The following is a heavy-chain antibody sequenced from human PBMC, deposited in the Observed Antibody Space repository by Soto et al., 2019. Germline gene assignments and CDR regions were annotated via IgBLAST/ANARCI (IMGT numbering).Heavy chain of an antibody. Sequence: GGSLRLSCAASGFIFRDYAMHWVRQAPGKGLEWVAIIWHDGSNKYSAASVKGRFTISRDNSENILFLQMNSLRADDTAMYYCVAAYPKLAPGTWGQGTLVTVSS. CDR1: GFIFRDYA. CDR3: VAAYPKLAPGT. D-gene: IGHD6-13*01. J-gene: IGHJ5*02. CDR2: IWHDGSNK. V-gene: IGHV3-33*01.